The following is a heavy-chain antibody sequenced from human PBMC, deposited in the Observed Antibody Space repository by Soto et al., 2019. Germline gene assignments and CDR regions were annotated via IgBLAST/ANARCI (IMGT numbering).Heavy chain of an antibody. CDR2: IIPIFGTA. CDR3: ARYDVCGGDCYSPKHYFDY. D-gene: IGHD2-21*02. CDR1: GGTFSSYA. J-gene: IGHJ4*02. V-gene: IGHV1-69*13. Sequence: SVKLSCQSSGGTFSSYAIIWVLQATGQGLDWMGGIIPIFGTANYAQKFQGRVTITADESTSTAYTELSSQRSEDTAVYYCARYDVCGGDCYSPKHYFDYWGQGTLVTVSS.